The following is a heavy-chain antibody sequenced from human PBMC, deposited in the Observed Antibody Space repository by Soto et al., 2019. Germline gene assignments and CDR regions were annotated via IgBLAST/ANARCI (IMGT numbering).Heavy chain of an antibody. V-gene: IGHV3-21*01. CDR2: IGSTGTSI. CDR3: ARRLSSGSFYSDY. Sequence: EVQLVESGGGLVQPGGSPRLSCATSGFTFSSYSMTWVRQAPGKGLEWVSSIGSTGTSIFYADSVKGRFTISRDNAENSVYLQMNSLRAEDTAVYYCARRLSSGSFYSDYWGQGTLVTVSS. CDR1: GFTFSSYS. D-gene: IGHD1-26*01. J-gene: IGHJ4*02.